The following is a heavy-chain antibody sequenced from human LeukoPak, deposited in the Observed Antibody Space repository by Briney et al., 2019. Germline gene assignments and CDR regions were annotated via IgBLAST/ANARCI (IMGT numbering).Heavy chain of an antibody. D-gene: IGHD6-19*01. V-gene: IGHV3-74*01. J-gene: IGHJ4*02. CDR1: GFTFSKYW. Sequence: GGSLRLSCAASGFTFSKYWMLWVRQAPGKGLESVSRINTNGTVTTYADSVKGRFTVSRDNADNTMFLQMNSVRDEDTAVYYCATKQWLAPPPDSWGQGTPVTVSS. CDR2: INTNGTVT. CDR3: ATKQWLAPPPDS.